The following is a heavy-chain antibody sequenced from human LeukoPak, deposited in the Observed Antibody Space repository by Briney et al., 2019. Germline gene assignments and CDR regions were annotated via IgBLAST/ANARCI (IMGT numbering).Heavy chain of an antibody. J-gene: IGHJ4*02. D-gene: IGHD3-16*01. V-gene: IGHV3-33*08. CDR3: GRDSLGGDY. CDR2: IWNDGSKK. Sequence: GGSLRLSCAASGFSFSTFGMHWARRPPGKGLEWVAVIWNDGSKKFYAESVKGRFTISRDNSQNTLYLQMNRLRAEDTAVYYCGRDSLGGDYWGQGTLVTVSS. CDR1: GFSFSTFG.